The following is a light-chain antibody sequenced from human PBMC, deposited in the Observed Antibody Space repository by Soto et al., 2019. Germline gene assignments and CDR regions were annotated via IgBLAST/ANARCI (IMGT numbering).Light chain of an antibody. CDR3: QVWDCSSDHVI. J-gene: IGLJ2*01. CDR1: NIGDKT. Sequence: SYELTQPPSVSVAPEKMAKITCGGNNIGDKTVHWYQQKPGQATVVVIHYDSDRPSGLPERVSGSKSANTGTQTISSVEDGDEAYYYCQVWDCSSDHVIFGGGTKLTVL. CDR2: YDS. V-gene: IGLV3-21*04.